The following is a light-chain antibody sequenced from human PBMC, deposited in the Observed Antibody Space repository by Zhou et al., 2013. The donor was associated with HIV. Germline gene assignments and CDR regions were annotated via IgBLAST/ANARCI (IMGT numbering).Light chain of an antibody. V-gene: IGKV1-39*01. CDR3: QHTFTTPIT. Sequence: DIQMTQSPSSLSASAGDRVTITCRASQTISNYLNWYQQKPGKAPKLLIYDASNLETGVPSRFSGSGSGTDFTLTISSLQPEDFATYYCQHTFTTPITFGGGTRVELK. CDR1: QTISNY. CDR2: DAS. J-gene: IGKJ4*01.